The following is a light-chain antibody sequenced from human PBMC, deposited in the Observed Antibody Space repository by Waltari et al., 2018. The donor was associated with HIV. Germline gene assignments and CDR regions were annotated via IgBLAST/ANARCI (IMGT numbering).Light chain of an antibody. V-gene: IGLV2-11*01. Sequence: QSALTQPRSLSGSPGQSVTISCTGTSSDVGSYNYVSWYQHHPGKAPNLILYDVTKRPSGVPDRFSGSKSGNTASLTVSGLQAEDEADYYCASHAGSKDVFGGGTRLTVL. CDR1: SSDVGSYNY. J-gene: IGLJ2*01. CDR2: DVT. CDR3: ASHAGSKDV.